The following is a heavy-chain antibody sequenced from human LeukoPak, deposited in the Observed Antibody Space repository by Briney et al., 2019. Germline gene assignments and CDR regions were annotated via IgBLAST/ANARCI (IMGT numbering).Heavy chain of an antibody. Sequence: SETLSLTCTVSGGSISSYYWRWIRQPAGKGLEWIGRIYTSGSTNYNPSLKSRVTMSVDTSKNQFSLKLSSVTAADTAVYYCSRGFGPGNPFDYWGQGTLVPVSS. CDR1: GGSISSYY. CDR3: SRGFGPGNPFDY. J-gene: IGHJ4*02. D-gene: IGHD3-10*01. V-gene: IGHV4-4*07. CDR2: IYTSGST.